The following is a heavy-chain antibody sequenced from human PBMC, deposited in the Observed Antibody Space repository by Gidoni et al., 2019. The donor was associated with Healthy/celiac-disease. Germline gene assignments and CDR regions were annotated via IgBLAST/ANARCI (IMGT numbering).Heavy chain of an antibody. CDR1: GFTVSSNY. V-gene: IGHV3-66*01. CDR2: IYSGGST. D-gene: IGHD4-17*01. J-gene: IGHJ3*02. CDR3: AGTTVTDDAFDI. Sequence: EWQRVATGGGLVQPGGSMRPSCASSGFTVSSNYMSWVRQAPGKGLEWVSVIYSGGSTYYADSVKGRFTISRDNSKNTLYLQMNSLGAEDTAVYYCAGTTVTDDAFDIWGQGTMVTVSS.